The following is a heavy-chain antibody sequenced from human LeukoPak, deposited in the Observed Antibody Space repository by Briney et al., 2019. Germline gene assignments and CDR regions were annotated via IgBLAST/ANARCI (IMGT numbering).Heavy chain of an antibody. J-gene: IGHJ3*02. CDR2: IYTSGST. Sequence: SQTLSLTCTVSGGSISSGSYYWSWIRQPAGKGLEWIGRIYTSGSTNYNPSLKSRVTISVDRSKNQFSLKLSSVTAADTAVYYCARDRATMITFGGVIAHDAFDIWGQGTMVTVSS. V-gene: IGHV4-61*02. CDR1: GGSISSGSYY. CDR3: ARDRATMITFGGVIAHDAFDI. D-gene: IGHD3-16*02.